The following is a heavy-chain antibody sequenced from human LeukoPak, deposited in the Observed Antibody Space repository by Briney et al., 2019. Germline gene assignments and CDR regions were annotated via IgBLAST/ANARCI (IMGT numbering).Heavy chain of an antibody. CDR2: ISTDGSEK. V-gene: IGHV3-7*01. CDR3: VRESGYGEY. Sequence: QPGVSLRLTRNAAGFMFSSYWMTCVRHAPGKGKEWVAGISTDGSEKHYVGSVSGRFTISRDNAKSSLYLQMNSLRVEDTALYYCVRESGYGEYWGQGTLVAVSS. CDR1: GFMFSSYW. D-gene: IGHD3-3*01. J-gene: IGHJ4*02.